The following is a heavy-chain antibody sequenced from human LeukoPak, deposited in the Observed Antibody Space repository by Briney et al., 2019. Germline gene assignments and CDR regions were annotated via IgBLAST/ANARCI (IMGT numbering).Heavy chain of an antibody. CDR3: VRGNVKHYHSVADEYYYYMDV. CDR2: ISYSGTP. J-gene: IGHJ6*03. D-gene: IGHD2/OR15-2a*01. CDR1: GDSFSGFY. Sequence: PSETLSLTCGVYGDSFSGFYWTWVRQAPGKGLEWIGEISYSGTPRYNPSLSSRITITLDTSKKQISLNLSPVTAADTAVYYCVRGNVKHYHSVADEYYYYMDVWGKGTAVIVTS. V-gene: IGHV4-34*01.